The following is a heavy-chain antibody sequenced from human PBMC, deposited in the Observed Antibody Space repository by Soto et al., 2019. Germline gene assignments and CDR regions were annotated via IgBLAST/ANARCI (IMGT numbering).Heavy chain of an antibody. V-gene: IGHV3-23*01. CDR2: ISGSGSST. D-gene: IGHD1-7*01. Sequence: GGSLRLSCVASGFTFSSYAMSWVRQAPGKGLEWVSAISGSGSSTYYADSVKGRFTISRDNSKNTLYLQMNSLKAEDTAVYYCVKAPRWTGTSRYWGQGALVTVSS. CDR3: VKAPRWTGTSRY. CDR1: GFTFSSYA. J-gene: IGHJ4*02.